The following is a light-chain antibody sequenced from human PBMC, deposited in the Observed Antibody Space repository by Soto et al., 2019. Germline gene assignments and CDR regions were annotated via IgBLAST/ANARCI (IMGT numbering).Light chain of an antibody. CDR2: DAS. Sequence: VFTQSPSTLSLSPGERATLSCRASLNVNSYLAWYQQKPGQAPRLVIYDASNRAPGIPARFSGSGSGTDFTLTISSLEPEDFAVYDGQQRHYWPPITFGQGTRLEIK. V-gene: IGKV3-11*01. CDR1: LNVNSY. CDR3: QQRHYWPPIT. J-gene: IGKJ5*01.